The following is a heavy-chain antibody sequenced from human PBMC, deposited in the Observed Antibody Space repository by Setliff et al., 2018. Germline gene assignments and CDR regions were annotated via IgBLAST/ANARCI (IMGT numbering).Heavy chain of an antibody. J-gene: IGHJ5*02. D-gene: IGHD2-15*01. CDR2: IYYSGNI. CDR1: GGSISSDSYY. CDR3: ARHVDCSGGRCYSLSNWFDP. V-gene: IGHV4-39*01. Sequence: PSETLSLTCTVSGGSISSDSYYWGWIRQPPGKGLEWIGSIYYSGNIYYNPSLKSRVTMSVDTSKNQFSLKLRSVTAADTAIYYCARHVDCSGGRCYSLSNWFDPWGQGTQVTVSS.